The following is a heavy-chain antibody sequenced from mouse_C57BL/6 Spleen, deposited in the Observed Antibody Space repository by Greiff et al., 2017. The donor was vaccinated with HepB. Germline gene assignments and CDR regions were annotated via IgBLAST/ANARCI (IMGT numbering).Heavy chain of an antibody. CDR3: AREGYYGSRPFAY. CDR1: GYTFTSYW. CDR2: IDPSDSYT. V-gene: IGHV1-50*01. D-gene: IGHD1-1*01. J-gene: IGHJ3*01. Sequence: QVHVKQSGAELVKPGASVKLSCKASGYTFTSYWMQWVKQRPGQGLEWIGEIDPSDSYTNYNQKFKGKATLTVDTSSSTAYMQLSSLTSEDSAVYDCAREGYYGSRPFAYWGQGTLVTVSA.